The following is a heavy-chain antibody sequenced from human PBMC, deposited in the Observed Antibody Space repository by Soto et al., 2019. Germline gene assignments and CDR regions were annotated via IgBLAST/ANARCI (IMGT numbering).Heavy chain of an antibody. J-gene: IGHJ1*01. Sequence: PGGSLRLSCAASGFTFSSYGMHWVRQAPGKGLEWVAVIWYDGSNKYYAGSVKGRFTISRDNSENTLYLRMNSLRAEDTAVYYCARALYDSSGYHHLQRWGKGTLVTVSS. D-gene: IGHD3-22*01. CDR3: ARALYDSSGYHHLQR. CDR2: IWYDGSNK. CDR1: GFTFSSYG. V-gene: IGHV3-33*01.